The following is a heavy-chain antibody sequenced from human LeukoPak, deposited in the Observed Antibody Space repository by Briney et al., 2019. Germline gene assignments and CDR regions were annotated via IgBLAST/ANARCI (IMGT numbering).Heavy chain of an antibody. CDR1: GFSFHTYW. J-gene: IGHJ4*02. Sequence: GGSLRLSCATSGFSFHTYWMSWVRQAPGKGLEWVTNIKQDGSTKYYVDSVKGRFTISRDNAIYSLYLQMNSLRVEDTAVYYCARGDGSSSGLYFDSWGQGTLVTVSS. CDR3: ARGDGSSSGLYFDS. D-gene: IGHD6-6*01. V-gene: IGHV3-7*01. CDR2: IKQDGSTK.